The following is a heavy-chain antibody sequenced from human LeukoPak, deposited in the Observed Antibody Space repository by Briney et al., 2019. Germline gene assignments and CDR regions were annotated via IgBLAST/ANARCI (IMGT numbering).Heavy chain of an antibody. Sequence: GGSLRLSCAASGFTFGSYSMNWVRQAPGKGLEWVSYISSSSSTIYYADSVKGRFTISRDNAKNSLYLQMNSLRAEDTAVYYCARDRVTGTTKVPDYYYYYGMDVWGQGTTVTVSS. CDR2: ISSSSSTI. CDR3: ARDRVTGTTKVPDYYYYYGMDV. D-gene: IGHD1-7*01. V-gene: IGHV3-48*01. J-gene: IGHJ6*02. CDR1: GFTFGSYS.